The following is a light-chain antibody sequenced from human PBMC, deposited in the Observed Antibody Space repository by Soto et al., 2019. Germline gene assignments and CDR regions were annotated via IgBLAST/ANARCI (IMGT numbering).Light chain of an antibody. J-gene: IGKJ1*01. Sequence: DIVMTQSPDSLAVSLGERATINCKSSQSVLFSSNNKNYLGWYQQRPGKAPKLLIYDVSSLQSGVPSRFSGSGSGTEFTLTISSLQPDDFATYYCQHYKMYSPWTFGQGTKVDIK. CDR2: DVS. CDR3: QHYKMYSPWT. CDR1: QSVLFSSNNKNY. V-gene: IGKV4-1*01.